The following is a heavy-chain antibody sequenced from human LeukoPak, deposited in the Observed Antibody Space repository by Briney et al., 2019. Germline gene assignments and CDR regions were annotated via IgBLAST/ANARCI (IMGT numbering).Heavy chain of an antibody. D-gene: IGHD3-10*02. CDR3: ARNNQVFGLGDY. J-gene: IGHJ4*02. CDR1: GYTFTSYY. V-gene: IGHV1-46*01. CDR2: INPSGGST. Sequence: ASVKVSCKASGYTFTSYYMHWVRQAPGQGLEWMGIINPSGGSTSYAQKFQGRVTMTRDTSTGTVYMELSSLRSEDTAVYYCARNNQVFGLGDYWGQGTLVTVSS.